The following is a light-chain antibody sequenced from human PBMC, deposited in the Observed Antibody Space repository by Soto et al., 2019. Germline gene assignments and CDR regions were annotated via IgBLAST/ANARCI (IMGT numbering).Light chain of an antibody. V-gene: IGLV2-14*01. J-gene: IGLJ1*01. CDR2: DVS. CDR3: SSYAGSTNPNFV. Sequence: QSVLTQPASVSASPGQSITISCTGTSSDVGGYNYVSWYQQHPGKAPKLMIYDVSNRPSGVSDRFSGSKSGNTASLTISGLQAEDEADYYCSSYAGSTNPNFVFGTGTKVTVL. CDR1: SSDVGGYNY.